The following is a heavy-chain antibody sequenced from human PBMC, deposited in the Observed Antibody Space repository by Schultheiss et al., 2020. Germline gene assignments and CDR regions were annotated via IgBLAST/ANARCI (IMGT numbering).Heavy chain of an antibody. CDR2: IIPILGIA. CDR3: AISSDYYDSSGYFRPSGGWFDP. Sequence: KVSCKASGGTFRGYGVSWVRQAPGQGLEWMGRIIPILGIANYAQKFQGRVTITADESTSTAYMELSSLRSEDTAVYYCAISSDYYDSSGYFRPSGGWFDPWGQGTLVTVSS. D-gene: IGHD3-22*01. CDR1: GGTFRGYG. J-gene: IGHJ5*02. V-gene: IGHV1-69*04.